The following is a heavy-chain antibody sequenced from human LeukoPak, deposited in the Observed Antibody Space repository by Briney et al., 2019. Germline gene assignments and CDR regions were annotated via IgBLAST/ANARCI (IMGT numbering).Heavy chain of an antibody. CDR3: ARGKRLVDIVATIRYYFDY. D-gene: IGHD5-12*01. Sequence: ASVKVSCKASGYTFTSYDINWVRQATGQGLEWMGWMNPNSGNTGYAQKFQGRVTMTRNTSISTAYMELSSLRSEDTAVYYRARGKRLVDIVATIRYYFDYWGQGTLVTVSS. CDR2: MNPNSGNT. CDR1: GYTFTSYD. J-gene: IGHJ4*02. V-gene: IGHV1-8*02.